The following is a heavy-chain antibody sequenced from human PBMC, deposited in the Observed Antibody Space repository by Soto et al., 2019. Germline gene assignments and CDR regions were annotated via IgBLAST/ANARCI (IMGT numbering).Heavy chain of an antibody. D-gene: IGHD5-12*01. J-gene: IGHJ6*01. Sequence: GSAVKVCCKASGYTFTSYGISWVRQAPGQGLEWMGWISAYNGNKNYAQKLQGRVTMTTDTSTSTAYMELRSLRSDDTAVYYCARDSCSKSSRAPVAPITGSFSYY. CDR2: ISAYNGNK. CDR3: ARDSCSKSSRAPVAPITGSFSYY. CDR1: GYTFTSYG. V-gene: IGHV1-18*04.